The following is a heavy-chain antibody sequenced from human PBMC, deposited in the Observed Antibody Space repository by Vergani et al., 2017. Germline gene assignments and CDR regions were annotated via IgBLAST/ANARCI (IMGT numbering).Heavy chain of an antibody. CDR3: AREAPVTIFGVVIMGAFDY. CDR2: ISYDGSNK. D-gene: IGHD3-3*01. V-gene: IGHV3-30*01. CDR1: GFTFSSYA. J-gene: IGHJ4*02. Sequence: QVQLVESGGGVVQPGRSLRLSCAASGFTFSSYAMHWVRQAPGKGLEWVAVISYDGSNKYYADSVKGRFTISRDNSKKTLYLQMNSLRAEDTAVYYCAREAPVTIFGVVIMGAFDYWGQGTLVTVSS.